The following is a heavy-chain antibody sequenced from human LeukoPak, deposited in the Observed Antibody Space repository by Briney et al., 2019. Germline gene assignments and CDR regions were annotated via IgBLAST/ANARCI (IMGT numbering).Heavy chain of an antibody. CDR2: ISSSSSYI. D-gene: IGHD6-13*01. CDR1: GFTFSSYS. CDR3: ARASSSWDHFDY. J-gene: IGHJ4*02. V-gene: IGHV3-21*01. Sequence: AGGSLRLSCAASGFTFSSYSMNRVRQAPGKGLEWVSSISSSSSYIYYADSVKGRFTISRDNAKNSLYLQMNSLRAEDTAVYYCARASSSWDHFDYWGQGTLVTVSS.